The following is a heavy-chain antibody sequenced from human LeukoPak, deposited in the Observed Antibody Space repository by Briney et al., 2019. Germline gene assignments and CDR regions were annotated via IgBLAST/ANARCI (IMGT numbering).Heavy chain of an antibody. V-gene: IGHV3-30*18. CDR2: ISYDGTNK. J-gene: IGHJ4*02. Sequence: GGSLRLSCAASGFTFSTYGMHWVRQAPGKGLEWVAVISYDGTNKYYADSVKGRFTISRDNSKNTLYLQMNSLRAEDTAVYYCAKGSGYSYGYFDYWGQGTLVTVSS. CDR3: AKGSGYSYGYFDY. CDR1: GFTFSTYG. D-gene: IGHD5-18*01.